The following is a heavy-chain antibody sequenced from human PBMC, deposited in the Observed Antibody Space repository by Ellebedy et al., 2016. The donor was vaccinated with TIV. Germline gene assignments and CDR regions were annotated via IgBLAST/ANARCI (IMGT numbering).Heavy chain of an antibody. J-gene: IGHJ5*02. V-gene: IGHV3-7*05. CDR3: ARGGGYSYSDP. CDR2: IKQDGSEK. CDR1: GFTFSSYW. Sequence: GESLKISXAASGFTFSSYWMSWVRQAPGKGLEWVANIKQDGSEKYYVDSVKGRFTISRDNAKNSLYLQMNSLRAEDTAVYYCARGGGYSYSDPWGQGTLVTVSS. D-gene: IGHD5-18*01.